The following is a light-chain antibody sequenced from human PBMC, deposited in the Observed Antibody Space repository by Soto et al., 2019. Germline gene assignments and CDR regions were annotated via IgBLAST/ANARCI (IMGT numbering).Light chain of an antibody. CDR2: NNH. J-gene: IGLJ1*01. Sequence: QSVLTQPPSASGIPGQRVTISCSGSRSNIGSNNVNWYQQLPGTAPRLLTFNNHLRPSGVPDRFSGSKSGTSASLATSGLQSEDEGDYYCAAWDDSLDGYVFGTGTKVTVL. V-gene: IGLV1-44*01. CDR3: AAWDDSLDGYV. CDR1: RSNIGSNN.